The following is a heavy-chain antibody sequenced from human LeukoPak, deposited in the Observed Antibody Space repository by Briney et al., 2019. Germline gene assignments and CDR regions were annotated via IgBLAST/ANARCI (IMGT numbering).Heavy chain of an antibody. CDR3: ARSLWFESHGAFDI. Sequence: PGGSLRLSCAASGFTVSSNYMTWVRQAPGKGLEWVSVIYSGGITYYADSVKGRFTISRDNSKNTLYLQMNSLRAEDTAVYYCARSLWFESHGAFDIWGQGTMVTVSS. D-gene: IGHD3-10*01. CDR1: GFTVSSNY. J-gene: IGHJ3*02. V-gene: IGHV3-53*01. CDR2: IYSGGIT.